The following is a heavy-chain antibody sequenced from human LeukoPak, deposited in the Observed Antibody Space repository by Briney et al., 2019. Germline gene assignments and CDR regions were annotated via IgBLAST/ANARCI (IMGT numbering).Heavy chain of an antibody. CDR1: GYSFTSYG. V-gene: IGHV1-18*01. CDR2: ISAYNGHT. CDR3: ANFRTGTILVT. J-gene: IGHJ5*02. Sequence: ASVKVSCKASGYSFTSYGVSWVRQAPGQGLEWMGWISAYNGHTNYAQKLQGRVTMTTDTSTSTAYMELRSLRSDDTAVYYCANFRTGTILVTWGQGILVTVSS. D-gene: IGHD1-7*01.